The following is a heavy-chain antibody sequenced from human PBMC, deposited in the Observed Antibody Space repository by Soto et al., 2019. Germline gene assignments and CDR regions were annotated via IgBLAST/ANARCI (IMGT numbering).Heavy chain of an antibody. J-gene: IGHJ1*01. CDR3: TTSLGWQWLTDAEYFQH. V-gene: IGHV3-15*01. CDR1: GFTFSNAW. CDR2: IKSKTDGGTT. D-gene: IGHD6-19*01. Sequence: EVQLVESGGGLVKPGGSLRLSCAASGFTFSNAWMSWVRQAPGKGLEWVGRIKSKTDGGTTDYAAPVKGRFTISRDDSKNTLYLQMNSLKTEDTAVYYCTTSLGWQWLTDAEYFQHWGQGTLVTVSS.